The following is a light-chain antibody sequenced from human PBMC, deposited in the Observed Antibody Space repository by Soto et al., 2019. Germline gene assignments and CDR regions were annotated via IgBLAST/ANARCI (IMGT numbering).Light chain of an antibody. CDR2: EVS. J-gene: IGLJ1*01. Sequence: QSALTQPASVSGSPRQSITISCTGTSSDVGGYNYVSWYQQHPGKAHKLMIYEVSNRPSGVSNRFSGSKSGNKASLTISGLQAEDEADYYCSSSTSSSTRVFGTGTKLTVL. CDR3: SSSTSSSTRV. CDR1: SSDVGGYNY. V-gene: IGLV2-14*01.